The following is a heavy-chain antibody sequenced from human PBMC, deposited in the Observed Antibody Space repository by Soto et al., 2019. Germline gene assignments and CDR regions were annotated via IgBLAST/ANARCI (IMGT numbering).Heavy chain of an antibody. CDR1: GGTFSSYT. D-gene: IGHD6-13*01. CDR2: IIPILGIA. V-gene: IGHV1-69*02. Sequence: ASVKVSCKASGGTFSSYTISWVRQAPGQGLEWMGRIIPILGIANYAQKFQGRVTITADKSTSTAYMELSSLRSEDTAVYYCAREPSAAAASGAFDIWGQGTRSPSPQ. CDR3: AREPSAAAASGAFDI. J-gene: IGHJ3*02.